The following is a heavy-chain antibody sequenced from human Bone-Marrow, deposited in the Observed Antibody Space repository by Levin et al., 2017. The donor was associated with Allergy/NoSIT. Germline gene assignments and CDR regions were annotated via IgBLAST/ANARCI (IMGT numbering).Heavy chain of an antibody. CDR1: GFAFSSSE. Sequence: GGSLRLSCAASGFAFSSSEMNWVRQTPGKGLEWVAYSRRSGSTTYYAGSVKGRFIISRDNAKNSLYLQMNSLRAEDTGIYYCVGDRRAHGTPPRTRFDAWGQGTLVTVSS. V-gene: IGHV3-48*03. D-gene: IGHD1-1*01. J-gene: IGHJ4*02. CDR3: VGDRRAHGTPPRTRFDA. CDR2: SRRSGSTT.